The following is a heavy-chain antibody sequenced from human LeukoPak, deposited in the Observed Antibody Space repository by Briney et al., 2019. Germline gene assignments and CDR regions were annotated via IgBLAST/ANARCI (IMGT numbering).Heavy chain of an antibody. CDR1: GGSFSGYY. V-gene: IGHV4-34*12. Sequence: SETLSLTCAVYGGSFSGYYWSWIRQPPGKGLEWMAEIVQSGRTNYSPSLESRLTLSVDTSKNQFSLELSSVTAADTAVYYCARGSVFMGYASFDYWGQGALVTVSS. CDR2: IVQSGRT. J-gene: IGHJ4*02. CDR3: ARGSVFMGYASFDY. D-gene: IGHD2-2*01.